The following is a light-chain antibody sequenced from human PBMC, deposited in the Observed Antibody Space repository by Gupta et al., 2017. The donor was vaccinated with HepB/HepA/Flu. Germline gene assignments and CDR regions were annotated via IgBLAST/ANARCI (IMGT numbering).Light chain of an antibody. V-gene: IGKV2-28*01. Sequence: DIVMTQSPLSLPVTPGEPASISCRSSQSRLHSNGYNYLDWYLQKPGQSPQLLIYLGSNRASGVPDRFSGTGSGTDFTLKISSVEAEDVGVYYCMQALQTPDTFGQGTKLDIK. CDR1: QSRLHSNGYNY. CDR2: LGS. J-gene: IGKJ2*01. CDR3: MQALQTPDT.